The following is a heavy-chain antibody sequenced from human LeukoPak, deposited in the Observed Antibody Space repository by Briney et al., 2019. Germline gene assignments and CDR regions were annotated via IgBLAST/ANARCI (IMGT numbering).Heavy chain of an antibody. D-gene: IGHD6-13*01. J-gene: IGHJ6*02. CDR2: INSDGSST. CDR1: GFTFSSYW. Sequence: GGSLRLSCAASGFTFSSYWMHWVRQAPGKGLVWVSRINSDGSSTSYADSVKGRFTISRDNAKNSLYLQTNSLRAKDTAVYYCARDDIAAAGPRYYYGMDVWGQGTTVTVSS. V-gene: IGHV3-74*01. CDR3: ARDDIAAAGPRYYYGMDV.